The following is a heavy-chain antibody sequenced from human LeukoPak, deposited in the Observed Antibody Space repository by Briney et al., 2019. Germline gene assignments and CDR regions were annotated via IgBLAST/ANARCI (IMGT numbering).Heavy chain of an antibody. CDR1: GGTFSSYA. V-gene: IGHV1-69*13. D-gene: IGHD3-22*01. CDR2: IIPIFGTA. CDR3: ARGSGYYDSSGYYYSGYYYYYGMDV. Sequence: SVKVSCKASGGTFSSYAISWVRQAPGQGLEWMGGIIPIFGTANYAQKFQGRVTITADESTSTAYMELSSLRSEDTAVYYCARGSGYYDSSGYYYSGYYYYYGMDVWGQGTTVTVSS. J-gene: IGHJ6*02.